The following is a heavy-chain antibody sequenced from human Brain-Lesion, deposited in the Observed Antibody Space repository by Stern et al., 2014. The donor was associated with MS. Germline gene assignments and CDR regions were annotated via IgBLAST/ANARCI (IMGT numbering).Heavy chain of an antibody. Sequence: QLVQSGPEVKKPGTSVKVSCKASGFTFTSSAVQWVRQARGQRLEWIGWNVVGRGNTNYAQKFQERVTITRDMSTSTAYMELSSLRSEDTAVYYCAADPTTGSSSWYYIPNWFDPWGQGTLVTVSS. CDR2: NVVGRGNT. D-gene: IGHD6-13*01. V-gene: IGHV1-58*01. J-gene: IGHJ5*02. CDR3: AADPTTGSSSWYYIPNWFDP. CDR1: GFTFTSSA.